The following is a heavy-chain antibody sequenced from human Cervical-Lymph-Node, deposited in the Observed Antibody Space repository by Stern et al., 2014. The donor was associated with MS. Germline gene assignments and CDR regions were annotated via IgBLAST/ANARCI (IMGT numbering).Heavy chain of an antibody. J-gene: IGHJ5*02. D-gene: IGHD2-21*02. CDR3: ARGAYCGGDCYWGWFDP. Sequence: VQLVESGAEMKKPGSSVKVSCMVSGGTFSDNAFSWVRQAPGQGLEWVGGIIPIFGAADYAQNFQGRVTITADESTSTVYMEMSSLRSEDTAVYYCARGAYCGGDCYWGWFDPWGQGTLVTVS. CDR2: IIPIFGAA. CDR1: GGTFSDNA. V-gene: IGHV1-69*01.